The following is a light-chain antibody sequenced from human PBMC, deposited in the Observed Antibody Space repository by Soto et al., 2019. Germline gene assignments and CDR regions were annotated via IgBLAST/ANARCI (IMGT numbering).Light chain of an antibody. CDR3: LQYNDWPFT. Sequence: EIVMTQSPATLSVSPGEGATLSCKASQSVSSKLAWYQQKPGQAPRVLIYGAFPRATGIPARFSGSGSGTEFTLTISSLQSEDFAVYYCLQYNDWPFTFGHGTKLEIK. V-gene: IGKV3-15*01. CDR2: GAF. J-gene: IGKJ2*01. CDR1: QSVSSK.